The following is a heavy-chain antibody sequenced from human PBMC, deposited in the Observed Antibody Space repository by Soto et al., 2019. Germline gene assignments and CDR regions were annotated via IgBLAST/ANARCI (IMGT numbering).Heavy chain of an antibody. D-gene: IGHD3-3*01. J-gene: IGHJ5*02. V-gene: IGHV1-3*01. CDR2: INAGNGNT. Sequence: ASVKVSCKASGYTFTSYAMHWVRQAPGQRLERMGWINAGNGNTKYSQKYQGRVTITRDTSASTAYMELSSLRSEDTAVYYCARASGSYYDFWSGYYLGFDPWGQGTLVTVSS. CDR1: GYTFTSYA. CDR3: ARASGSYYDFWSGYYLGFDP.